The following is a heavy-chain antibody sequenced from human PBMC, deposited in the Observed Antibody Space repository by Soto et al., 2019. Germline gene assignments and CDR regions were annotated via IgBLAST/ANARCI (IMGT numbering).Heavy chain of an antibody. CDR2: ISSSSTV. J-gene: IGHJ4*02. Sequence: GAPLKLSCAGYGFTFTNYTLNWVRPAPWKGLEWVSYISSSSTVYYAESVKGRFTISRDNAKKALFLQMNSLRDEDTAVYYWARDCGGDCSPEYSESRGRGTWVTVS. V-gene: IGHV3-48*02. D-gene: IGHD2-21*02. CDR3: ARDCGGDCSPEYSES. CDR1: GFTFTNYT.